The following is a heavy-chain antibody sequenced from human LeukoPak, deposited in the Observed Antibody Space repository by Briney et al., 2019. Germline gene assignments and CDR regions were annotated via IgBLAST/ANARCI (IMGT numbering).Heavy chain of an antibody. D-gene: IGHD5-24*01. CDR2: ISAYNGNT. CDR3: ATGRWLQFAFDY. Sequence: ASVKVSCKASGYTFTSYGISWVRQAPGQGLEWMGWISAYNGNTNYAQKLQGRVTMTTDTSTSTAYVELRSLRSGDTAVSYCATGRWLQFAFDYWGQGTLVTVSS. J-gene: IGHJ4*02. CDR1: GYTFTSYG. V-gene: IGHV1-18*01.